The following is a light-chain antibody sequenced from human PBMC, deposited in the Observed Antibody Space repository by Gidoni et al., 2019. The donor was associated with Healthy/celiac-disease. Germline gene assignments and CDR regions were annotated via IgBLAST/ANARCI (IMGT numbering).Light chain of an antibody. CDR3: SSYTSSSTLYV. CDR2: EVS. CDR1: SSDVGGYNY. V-gene: IGLV2-14*01. J-gene: IGLJ1*01. Sequence: QAALTQPASVSGSPGPAITISCTGTSSDVGGYNYVSWYQQHPGKAPKLMIYEVSNRPSGVSHRFSGSKSGNPASLTLSGLQAEDEADYYCSSYTSSSTLYVFGTGTKVTVL.